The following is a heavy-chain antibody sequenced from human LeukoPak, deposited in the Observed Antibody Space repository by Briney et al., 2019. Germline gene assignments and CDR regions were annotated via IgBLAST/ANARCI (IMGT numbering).Heavy chain of an antibody. J-gene: IGHJ4*02. CDR2: IKQDGTEK. CDR1: GFTFSNYW. Sequence: GGSLRLSCAASGFTFSNYWMSWVRQAPGKGLEWVAHIKQDGTEKYYVDSVKGRFTISRDNSENTLFLHMNSLTDEDTALYYCAKEGQTVAGNGYFDSWGQGILVTVSS. D-gene: IGHD6-19*01. CDR3: AKEGQTVAGNGYFDS. V-gene: IGHV3-7*03.